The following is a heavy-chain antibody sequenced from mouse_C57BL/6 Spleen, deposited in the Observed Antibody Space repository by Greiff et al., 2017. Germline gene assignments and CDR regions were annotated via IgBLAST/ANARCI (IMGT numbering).Heavy chain of an antibody. D-gene: IGHD3-2*02. CDR1: GFNIKDYY. J-gene: IGHJ2*01. Sequence: EVQLQESGAELVKPGASVKLSCTASGFNIKDYYMHWVKQRTEQGLEWIGRIDPEDGDTKYAPKFQGKATITADTSSTTAFLQLSSLTSEDPAVYYCASTAHATWDYFDYWGQGTPLTVSS. CDR3: ASTAHATWDYFDY. V-gene: IGHV14-2*01. CDR2: IDPEDGDT.